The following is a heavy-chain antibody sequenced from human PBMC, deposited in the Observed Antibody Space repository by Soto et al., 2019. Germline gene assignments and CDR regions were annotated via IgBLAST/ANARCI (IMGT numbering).Heavy chain of an antibody. CDR1: GGSISSYY. J-gene: IGHJ6*02. V-gene: IGHV4-59*01. CDR3: ARTTYGDVAYYYYGMDV. Sequence: SETLSLTCTVSGGSISSYYWSWIRQPPGKGLEWIGYIYYSGSTNYNPSLKSRVTISVDTSKNQFSLKLSSVNAADTAVYYCARTTYGDVAYYYYGMDVWGQGTTLTVS. D-gene: IGHD4-17*01. CDR2: IYYSGST.